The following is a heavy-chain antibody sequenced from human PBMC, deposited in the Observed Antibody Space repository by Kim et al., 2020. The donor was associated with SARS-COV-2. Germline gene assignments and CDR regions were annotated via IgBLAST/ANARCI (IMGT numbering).Heavy chain of an antibody. V-gene: IGHV3-33*05. CDR2: ISYDGSNK. CDR3: ARDRSGSYSY. D-gene: IGHD1-26*01. CDR1: GFTFSSYG. J-gene: IGHJ4*02. Sequence: GGSLRLSCAASGFTFSSYGMHWVRQAPGKGLEWVAVISYDGSNKYYADSVKGRFTISRDNSKNTLYLQMNSLRAEDTAVYYCARDRSGSYSYWGQGTLVT.